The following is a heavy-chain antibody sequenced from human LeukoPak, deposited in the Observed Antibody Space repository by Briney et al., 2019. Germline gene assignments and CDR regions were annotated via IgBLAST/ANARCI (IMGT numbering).Heavy chain of an antibody. J-gene: IGHJ4*02. V-gene: IGHV3-74*01. Sequence: GGSVRLSCAASGFTFSSYWMHWVRQAPGKGLVWVSRVNCDGSSTSYADSVKGRFTISRDNAKNTLYLQMNSLRAEDTAVYYCARDRGSPEYCSSTSCPFDYWGQGTLVTVSS. D-gene: IGHD2-2*01. CDR1: GFTFSSYW. CDR3: ARDRGSPEYCSSTSCPFDY. CDR2: VNCDGSST.